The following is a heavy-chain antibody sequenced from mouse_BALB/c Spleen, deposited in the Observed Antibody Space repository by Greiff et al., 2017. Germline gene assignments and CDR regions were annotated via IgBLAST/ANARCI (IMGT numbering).Heavy chain of an antibody. CDR1: GYTFTSYY. D-gene: IGHD3-1*01. CDR3: ARGATGFAY. Sequence: VHLVESGPELVKPGASVRISCKASGYTFTSYYIHWVKQRPGQGLEWIGWIYPGNVNTKYNEKFKGKATLTADKSSSTAYMQLSSLTSEDSAVYFCARGATGFAYWGQGTLVTVSA. CDR2: IYPGNVNT. J-gene: IGHJ3*01. V-gene: IGHV1S56*01.